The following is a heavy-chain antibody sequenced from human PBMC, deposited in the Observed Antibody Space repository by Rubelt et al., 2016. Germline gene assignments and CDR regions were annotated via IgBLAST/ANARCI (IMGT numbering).Heavy chain of an antibody. J-gene: IGHJ4*02. D-gene: IGHD6-6*01. CDR2: IYYSGST. V-gene: IGHV4-39*07. Sequence: EWIGSIYYSGSTYYNPSLKSRVTISVDTSKNQFSLKLSSVTAADTAVYYCARSSSIAGRVDYWGRGTLVTVSS. CDR3: ARSSSIAGRVDY.